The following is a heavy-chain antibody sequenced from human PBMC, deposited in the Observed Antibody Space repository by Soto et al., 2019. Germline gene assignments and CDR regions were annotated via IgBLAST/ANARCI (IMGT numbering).Heavy chain of an antibody. CDR1: GFTFSSYA. J-gene: IGHJ5*02. D-gene: IGHD6-13*01. CDR3: AEGGYIGYSSSWYWFDP. Sequence: GGSLRLSCAASGFTFSSYAMSWVRQAPGKGLEWVSAISGSGGSTYYADSVKGRFTISRNNSKNTLYLQMNSLRAEDTTVYYCAEGGYIGYSSSWYWFDPWGQGTLVNVSS. V-gene: IGHV3-23*01. CDR2: ISGSGGST.